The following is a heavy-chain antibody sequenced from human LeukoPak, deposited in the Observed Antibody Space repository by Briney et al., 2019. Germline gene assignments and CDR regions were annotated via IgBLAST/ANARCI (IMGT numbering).Heavy chain of an antibody. J-gene: IGHJ4*02. CDR3: AKLGVVPADFDY. CDR2: ISYDGSNK. CDR1: GFTFSSYG. V-gene: IGHV3-30*18. Sequence: GGSLRLFCAASGFTFSSYGMHWVRQAPGKGLEWVAVISYDGSNKYYADSVKGRFTISRDNSKNTLYLQMNSLRAEDTAVYYCAKLGVVPADFDYWGQGTLVTVSS. D-gene: IGHD2-2*01.